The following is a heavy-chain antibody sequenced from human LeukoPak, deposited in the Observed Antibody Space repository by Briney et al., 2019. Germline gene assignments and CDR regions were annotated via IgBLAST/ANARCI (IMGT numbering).Heavy chain of an antibody. Sequence: SETLSLTRTVSGCSISSSSYYWGWIRQPPGKGLEWIGSIYYSRSTYYNPSLKSRVTICVDTSKNQFSLKLSSVTAADTAVYYCARHQYYDYVWGSYRYTDEKGYFDYWGQGTLVTVSS. J-gene: IGHJ4*02. CDR1: GCSISSSSYY. CDR2: IYYSRST. D-gene: IGHD3-16*02. V-gene: IGHV4-39*01. CDR3: ARHQYYDYVWGSYRYTDEKGYFDY.